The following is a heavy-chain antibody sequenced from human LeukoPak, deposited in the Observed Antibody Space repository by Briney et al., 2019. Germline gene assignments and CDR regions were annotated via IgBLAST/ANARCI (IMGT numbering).Heavy chain of an antibody. CDR2: ISYDGSNK. D-gene: IGHD3-3*01. CDR3: VGAPITISL. J-gene: IGHJ4*02. Sequence: PGGSLRLSCAASGFTFSSYWMSWVRQAPGKGLEWVAVISYDGSNKYYADSVKGRFTISRDNSKNTLYLQMNSLRAEDTAVYYCVGAPITISLWGQGTLVTVSS. V-gene: IGHV3-30-3*01. CDR1: GFTFSSYW.